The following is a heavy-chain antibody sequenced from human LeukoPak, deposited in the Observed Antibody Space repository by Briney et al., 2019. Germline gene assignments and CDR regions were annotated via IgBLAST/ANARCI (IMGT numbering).Heavy chain of an antibody. V-gene: IGHV5-51*01. CDR3: ARLRLDFGNYYDSSGYYGYYFDY. Sequence: GESLQISCKGSGYSFTSYWIGWVRQMPGKGLEWMGIIYPGDSDTRYSPSFQGQVTISADKSISTAYLQWSSLKASDTAMYYCARLRLDFGNYYDSSGYYGYYFDYWGQGTLVTVSS. CDR2: IYPGDSDT. CDR1: GYSFTSYW. D-gene: IGHD3-22*01. J-gene: IGHJ4*02.